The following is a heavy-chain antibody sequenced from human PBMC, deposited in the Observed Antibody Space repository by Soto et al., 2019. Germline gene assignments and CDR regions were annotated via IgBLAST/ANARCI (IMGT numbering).Heavy chain of an antibody. CDR1: GYSFTTYW. CDR2: IYPGDSDT. J-gene: IGHJ6*02. D-gene: IGHD6-6*01. Sequence: PGESLKISCKGSGYSFTTYWIGWVRQMPGKGLEWMGIIYPGDSDTRYSPSFQGQVTISADKSISTAYLQWDSLQASDSAMYYCGRSEYSSPIDVWAQETTVTASS. V-gene: IGHV5-51*01. CDR3: GRSEYSSPIDV.